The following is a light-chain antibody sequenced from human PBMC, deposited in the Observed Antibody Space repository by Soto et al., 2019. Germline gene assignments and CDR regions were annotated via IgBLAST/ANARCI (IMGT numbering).Light chain of an antibody. V-gene: IGKV1-9*01. J-gene: IGKJ2*01. CDR3: QQLNSYPYT. CDR1: QGVTTY. CDR2: AAS. Sequence: DIQLTQSPSFLSASVGDRVTITCRASQGVTTYLAWYQQNPGQAPKLLIYAASTLQGGVPSRFSGSGSGTDFTLTISSLQPEDFATYYCQQLNSYPYTFGQGTKLEIK.